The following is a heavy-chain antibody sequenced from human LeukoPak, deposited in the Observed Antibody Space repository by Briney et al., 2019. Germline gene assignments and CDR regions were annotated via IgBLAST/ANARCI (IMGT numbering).Heavy chain of an antibody. CDR1: GGSFSGYY. Sequence: SETLSLTCAVYGGSFSGYYWSWIRQPPGKGLEWIGEINHSGSTNYNPFLKSRVTISVDTSKNQFSLKLSSVTAADTAVYYCARGDYGDYSFDYWGQGTLVTVSS. CDR2: INHSGST. D-gene: IGHD4-17*01. V-gene: IGHV4-34*01. J-gene: IGHJ4*02. CDR3: ARGDYGDYSFDY.